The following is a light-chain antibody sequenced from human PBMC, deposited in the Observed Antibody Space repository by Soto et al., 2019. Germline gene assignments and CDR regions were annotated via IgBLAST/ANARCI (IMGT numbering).Light chain of an antibody. CDR3: QSYDSSLSRV. Sequence: QSVLTQPPSVSGAPGQRVTISCTWSSSNIGAGYDVHWYQQLPGTAPKLLIYGNSNRPSGVPDRFSGPKSGTSASLAITGLQAENEADYYCQSYDSSLSRVFGGGTKLTVL. J-gene: IGLJ2*01. V-gene: IGLV1-40*01. CDR1: SSNIGAGYD. CDR2: GNS.